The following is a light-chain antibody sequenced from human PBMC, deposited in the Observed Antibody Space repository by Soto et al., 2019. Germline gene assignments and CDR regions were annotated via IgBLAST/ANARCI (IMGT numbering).Light chain of an antibody. CDR3: SVWDGSMNAEV. J-gene: IGLJ3*02. V-gene: IGLV1-44*01. CDR1: SSNIGINT. CDR2: SYN. Sequence: QSVLTQPPSASGTPGQRVTISCSGSSSNIGINTVNWYQQLPGSAPKLLIYSYNQRPSGVPDRFSGSKSGTSASLAISWRQSEDEADYCCSVWDGSMNAEVFGGGTKVTVL.